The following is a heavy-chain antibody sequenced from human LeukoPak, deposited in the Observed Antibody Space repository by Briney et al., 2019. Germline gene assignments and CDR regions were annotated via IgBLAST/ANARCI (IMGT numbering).Heavy chain of an antibody. Sequence: GGSLRLSCVASGFTFGKYWMSWVRQAPGKGLEWVANIKQDGNEEYYVDSVKGRFTISRDNAKNSLYLQMNSLRAEDTAVYYCVKYYHDSSGYSHFDYWGQGTLVTVSS. V-gene: IGHV3-7*01. CDR3: VKYYHDSSGYSHFDY. D-gene: IGHD3-22*01. J-gene: IGHJ4*02. CDR2: IKQDGNEE. CDR1: GFTFGKYW.